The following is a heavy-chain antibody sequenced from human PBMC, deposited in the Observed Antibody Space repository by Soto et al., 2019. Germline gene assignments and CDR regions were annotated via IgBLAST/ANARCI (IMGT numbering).Heavy chain of an antibody. CDR1: GGSISSSSYY. D-gene: IGHD2-21*01. Sequence: SETLSLTCTVSGGSISSSSYYWGWIRQPPGKGLEWIGSIYYSGSTYYNPSLKSRVTISVDTSKNQFSLKLSSVTAADTAVYYCARNVCGGDCYMDYWGQGTLVTVSS. CDR2: IYYSGST. V-gene: IGHV4-39*01. CDR3: ARNVCGGDCYMDY. J-gene: IGHJ4*02.